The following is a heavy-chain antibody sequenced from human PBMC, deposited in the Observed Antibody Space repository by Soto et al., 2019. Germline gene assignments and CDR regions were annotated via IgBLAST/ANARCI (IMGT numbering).Heavy chain of an antibody. CDR2: INPSGGST. CDR1: GYTFTSYY. Sequence: AASVKVSCKASGYTFTSYYMHWVRQAPGQGLEWMGIINPSGGSTSYAQKFQGRVTMTRDTSTSTVYMELSSLRSEDTAVYYCARDHDYDYVWGSYHGYYYYYGMDVWGQGTTVTVSS. D-gene: IGHD3-16*02. CDR3: ARDHDYDYVWGSYHGYYYYYGMDV. V-gene: IGHV1-46*01. J-gene: IGHJ6*02.